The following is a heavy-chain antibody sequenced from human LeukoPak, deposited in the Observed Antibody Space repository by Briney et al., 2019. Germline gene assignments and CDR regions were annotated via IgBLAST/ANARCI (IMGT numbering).Heavy chain of an antibody. D-gene: IGHD4-17*01. CDR2: IWYDGSNK. CDR1: GFTFSNYA. Sequence: GGSLRLSCAASGFTFSNYAMHWVRQAPGKGLEWVAVIWYDGSNKYYADSVKGRSTISRDNSKNTLYLQMNSLRAEDTAVYYCARDVYFYGDYVIDYWGQGTLVTVSS. CDR3: ARDVYFYGDYVIDY. V-gene: IGHV3-33*01. J-gene: IGHJ4*02.